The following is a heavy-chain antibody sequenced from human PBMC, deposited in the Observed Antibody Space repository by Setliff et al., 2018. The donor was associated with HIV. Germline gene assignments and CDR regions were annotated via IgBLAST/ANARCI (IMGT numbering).Heavy chain of an antibody. CDR1: GFSLSTSGMC. CDR3: ARTRSTFGGVIENAFDI. Sequence: SGPTLVNPTQTLTLTCTFSGFSLSTSGMCVTWIRQPPGKALEWLARIDWDGDTYYSTSLKTRLTISKDTSKNQVVITMTEMDPVDTATYYCARTRSTFGGVIENAFDIWGQGTMVTVSS. V-gene: IGHV2-70*11. CDR2: IDWDGDT. D-gene: IGHD3-16*02. J-gene: IGHJ3*02.